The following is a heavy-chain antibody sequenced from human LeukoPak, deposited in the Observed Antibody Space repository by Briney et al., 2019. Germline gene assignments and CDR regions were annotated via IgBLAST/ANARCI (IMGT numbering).Heavy chain of an antibody. V-gene: IGHV3-7*01. D-gene: IGHD3-10*01. CDR2: IKQDGSEK. Sequence: GGSLRLSCAASGFTFSRNWMSWVRQAPGKGLEWVANIKQDGSEKYYVDSVKGRFTISRDNTKNSLYLQMNSLRAEDTAVYYCARVSVRGVLPPYFDYWGQGTLVTVSS. J-gene: IGHJ4*02. CDR1: GFTFSRNW. CDR3: ARVSVRGVLPPYFDY.